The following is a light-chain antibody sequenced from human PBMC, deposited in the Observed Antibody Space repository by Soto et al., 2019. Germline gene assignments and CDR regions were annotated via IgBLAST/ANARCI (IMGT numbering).Light chain of an antibody. CDR3: QQYNNWPLT. J-gene: IGKJ4*01. CDR1: QGVSST. Sequence: VLMTPSPATLSVSPGERATLSCRASQGVSSTLAWYQQKPGQAPRLLIYDASTRATGIPARFSGSGPGTEFTLTISSLQSEDFAVYYCQQYNNWPLTFGGGTKVDIK. CDR2: DAS. V-gene: IGKV3-15*01.